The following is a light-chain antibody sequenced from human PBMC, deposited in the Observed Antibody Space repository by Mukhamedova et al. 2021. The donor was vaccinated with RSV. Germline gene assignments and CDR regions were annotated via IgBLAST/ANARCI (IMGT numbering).Light chain of an antibody. Sequence: GTSSDVGGYNYVSWYPQHPGKAPNLMLYDVSKRPSGVSNRFSGSKSGNTASLTISGLQAEDEADYYCSSYTSSSTRVFGTGTKVTV. CDR2: DVS. J-gene: IGLJ1*01. V-gene: IGLV2-14*04. CDR1: SSDVGGYNY. CDR3: SSYTSSSTRV.